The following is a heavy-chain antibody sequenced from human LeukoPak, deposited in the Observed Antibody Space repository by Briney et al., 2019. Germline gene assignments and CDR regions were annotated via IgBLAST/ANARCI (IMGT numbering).Heavy chain of an antibody. J-gene: IGHJ6*02. Sequence: ASVKVSCKTSGYTFNSYAVNWVRQAPGQGLEWMGWINTNTGNPTYAQGFTGRFVFSLDTSVSTAYLQISSLKAEDTAVYYCARGSQLLDPYYYYGMDVWGQGTTVTVSS. V-gene: IGHV7-4-1*02. CDR3: ARGSQLLDPYYYYGMDV. CDR1: GYTFNSYA. D-gene: IGHD2-2*02. CDR2: INTNTGNP.